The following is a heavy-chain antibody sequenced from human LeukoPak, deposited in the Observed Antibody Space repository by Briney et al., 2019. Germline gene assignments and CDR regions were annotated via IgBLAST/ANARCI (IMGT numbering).Heavy chain of an antibody. J-gene: IGHJ3*02. CDR2: ISSNGGST. CDR3: ARGGLGIAVSDAFDI. V-gene: IGHV3-64*01. Sequence: GGSLRLSCAASGFTFSTYTTHWVRQAPRLGLDYVSSISSNGGSTYYANSVKGRFTVSKDNSKNTLYLQMGSLRFDDMAMYYCARGGLGIAVSDAFDIWGQGTMVTVSS. D-gene: IGHD6-19*01. CDR1: GFTFSTYT.